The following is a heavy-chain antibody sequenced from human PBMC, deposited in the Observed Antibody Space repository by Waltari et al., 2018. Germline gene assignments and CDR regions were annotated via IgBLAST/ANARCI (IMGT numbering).Heavy chain of an antibody. CDR3: ARDGLYSSSSGYYYYYYMDV. V-gene: IGHV4-4*07. D-gene: IGHD6-6*01. CDR2: IYTSGST. CDR1: GGSLSSYY. Sequence: QVQLQESGPGLVKPSETLSLTCTVSGGSLSSYYWSWLLQPPGKGLEWIGRIYTSGSTNYNPSLKSRVTMSVDTSKIQFSLKLSSVTAADTAVYYCARDGLYSSSSGYYYYYYMDVWGKGTTVTVSS. J-gene: IGHJ6*03.